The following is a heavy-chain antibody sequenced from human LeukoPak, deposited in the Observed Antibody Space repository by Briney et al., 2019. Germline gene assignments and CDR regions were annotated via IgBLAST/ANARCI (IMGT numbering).Heavy chain of an antibody. Sequence: GGSLRPSCAASGFTFSNYAVNWVRQAPGKGLEWVSTITGSGGSTFYADSVKGRFTISRDNSMDTLYLQMSSLRAEDTAVYYCAKDRGRYYDSSGYYWGYYFDSWGQGILVTVST. CDR1: GFTFSNYA. CDR2: ITGSGGST. V-gene: IGHV3-23*01. CDR3: AKDRGRYYDSSGYYWGYYFDS. J-gene: IGHJ4*02. D-gene: IGHD3-22*01.